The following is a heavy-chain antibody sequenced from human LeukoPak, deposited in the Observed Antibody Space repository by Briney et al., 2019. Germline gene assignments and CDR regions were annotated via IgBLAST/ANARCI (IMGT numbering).Heavy chain of an antibody. CDR3: ARVQELGGWGYYYYYMDV. CDR1: GGPFGRYA. CDR2: IIPIFGTA. V-gene: IGHV1-69*05. Sequence: LVKLSSKPSGGPFGRYAISSVRQSPGHGREWMGGIIPIFGTANPAQKFQCRVTITTDESTSTAYMELSSLRSEDTAVYYCARVQELGGWGYYYYYMDVWGKGTTVTVSS. D-gene: IGHD6-19*01. J-gene: IGHJ6*03.